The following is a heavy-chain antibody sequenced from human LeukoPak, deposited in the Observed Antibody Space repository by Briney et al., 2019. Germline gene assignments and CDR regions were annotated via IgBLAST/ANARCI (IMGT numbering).Heavy chain of an antibody. J-gene: IGHJ6*02. Sequence: QPGRSLRLSCAASGFTFSSYGMHWVRQAPGKGLEWVAVIWYDGSNKYYADSVKGRFTISRDNAKNSLYLQMNSLRAEDTALYYCARVLRDYYYGMDVWGQGTTVTVSS. CDR2: IWYDGSNK. D-gene: IGHD2/OR15-2a*01. CDR1: GFTFSSYG. V-gene: IGHV3-33*03. CDR3: ARVLRDYYYGMDV.